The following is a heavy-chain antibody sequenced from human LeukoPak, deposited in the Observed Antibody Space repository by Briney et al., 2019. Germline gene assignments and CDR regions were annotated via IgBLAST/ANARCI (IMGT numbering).Heavy chain of an antibody. CDR3: TRDGDTGMVGGYYYCMDV. Sequence: PGGSLRLSCAASGFTFSSYEMNWVRQAPGKGLEWVSSITSSSSYIYYADSVKGRFSISRDNAKNSLYLRMNTLRAEDTAVYYCTRDGDTGMVGGYYYCMDVWGKGTTVTVSS. CDR1: GFTFSSYE. CDR2: ITSSSSYI. V-gene: IGHV3-21*01. J-gene: IGHJ6*03. D-gene: IGHD5-18*01.